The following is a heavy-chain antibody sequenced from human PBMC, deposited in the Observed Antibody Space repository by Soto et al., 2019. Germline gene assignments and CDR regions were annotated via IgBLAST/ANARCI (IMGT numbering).Heavy chain of an antibody. V-gene: IGHV4-59*08. CDR3: ASSPGYYDSSGYYSQINT. CDR1: GGSISSYY. Sequence: PSETLSLTCTVSGGSISSYYWSWIRQPPGKGLEWIGYIYYSGSTNYNPSLKSRVTISVDTSKNQFSLKLSSVTAADTPVYYCASSPGYYDSSGYYSQINTWGQGTLVT. CDR2: IYYSGST. D-gene: IGHD3-22*01. J-gene: IGHJ5*02.